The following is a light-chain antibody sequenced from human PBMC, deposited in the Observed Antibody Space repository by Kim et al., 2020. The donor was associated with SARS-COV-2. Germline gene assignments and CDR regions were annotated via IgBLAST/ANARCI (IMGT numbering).Light chain of an antibody. CDR2: RNN. CDR1: SNNVGDQG. CDR3: SAWDSSLSAWV. Sequence: RQTATRTCSGNSNNVGDQGAAWLQQLQGHPPNLLSYRNNNRPSGISEKFSASRSGNTASLTITGLLPEDEADYYCSAWDSSLSAWVFGGGTKVTVL. V-gene: IGLV10-54*04. J-gene: IGLJ3*02.